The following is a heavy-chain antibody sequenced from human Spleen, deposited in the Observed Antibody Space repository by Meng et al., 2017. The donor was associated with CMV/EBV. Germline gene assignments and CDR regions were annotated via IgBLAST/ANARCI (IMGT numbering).Heavy chain of an antibody. Sequence: GESLKISCAASGFTFSASTIHWVRQASGKGLEWVGRIRSKAKNYATAYAASVNGRFTISRDDSQNTAYLQMNSLKTEDTALYYCTRPYQDCNGTSCHRTDQIDYWGQGTLVTVS. CDR2: IRSKAKNYAT. CDR3: TRPYQDCNGTSCHRTDQIDY. CDR1: GFTFSAST. V-gene: IGHV3-73*01. D-gene: IGHD2-2*02. J-gene: IGHJ4*02.